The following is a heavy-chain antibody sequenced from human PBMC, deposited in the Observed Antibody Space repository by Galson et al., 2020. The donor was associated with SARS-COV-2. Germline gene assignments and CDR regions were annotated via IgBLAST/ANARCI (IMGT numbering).Heavy chain of an antibody. V-gene: IGHV3-64*02. CDR2: IDRNGRNT. D-gene: IGHD3-10*01. CDR3: ARDFDGSGRILEH. J-gene: IGHJ5*02. CDR1: GFTFSPYI. Sequence: TGGSLRLSCAASGFTFSPYIMHWVRQAPGKALEYVSGIDRNGRNTYSGDSVKGRFTISRDNAKSTLYLQMRSLSANDMAMYYCARDFDGSGRILEHWGKGALVNGSS.